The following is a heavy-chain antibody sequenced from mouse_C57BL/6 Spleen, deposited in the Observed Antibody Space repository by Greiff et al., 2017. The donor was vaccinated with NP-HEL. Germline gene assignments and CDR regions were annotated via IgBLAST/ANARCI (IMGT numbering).Heavy chain of an antibody. D-gene: IGHD1-1*01. CDR2: ISSGGDYI. Sequence: EVQRVESGEGLVKPGGSLKLSCAASGFTFSSYAMSWVRQTPEKRLEWVAYISSGGDYIYYADTVKGRFTISRDNARNTLYLQMSSLKSEDTAMYYCTREGFYGPDYYAMDYWGQGTSVTVSS. J-gene: IGHJ4*01. CDR1: GFTFSSYA. CDR3: TREGFYGPDYYAMDY. V-gene: IGHV5-9-1*02.